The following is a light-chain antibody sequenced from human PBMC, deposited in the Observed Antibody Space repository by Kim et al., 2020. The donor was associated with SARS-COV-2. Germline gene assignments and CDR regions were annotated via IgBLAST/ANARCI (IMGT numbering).Light chain of an antibody. CDR2: DVD. CDR1: SDDLGNYNY. Sequence: GQSITIACTGTSDDLGNYNYVTWYQQYPGKAPKLLIYDVDKRPSGVSTRFSGSKSGKTASLTISGLLAEDEADYYCSSYTTANTYVFGTGTMVTVL. CDR3: SSYTTANTYV. J-gene: IGLJ1*01. V-gene: IGLV2-14*04.